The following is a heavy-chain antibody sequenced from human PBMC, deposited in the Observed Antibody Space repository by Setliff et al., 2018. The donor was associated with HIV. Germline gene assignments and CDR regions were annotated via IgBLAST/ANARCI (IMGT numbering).Heavy chain of an antibody. D-gene: IGHD2-21*02. CDR3: ASAYCGGDCYSVGDAFDI. Sequence: RASVKVSCKASGGTFSSYAISWVRQAPGQGLEWMGGIIPIFGTANYAQKSQGRVTITTDESTSTAYMELSSLRSEDTAVYYCASAYCGGDCYSVGDAFDIWGQGTMVTVSS. J-gene: IGHJ3*02. CDR2: IIPIFGTA. CDR1: GGTFSSYA. V-gene: IGHV1-69*05.